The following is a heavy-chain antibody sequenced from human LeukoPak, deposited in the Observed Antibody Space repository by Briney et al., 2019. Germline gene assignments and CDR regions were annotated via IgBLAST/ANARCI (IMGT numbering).Heavy chain of an antibody. CDR2: ISDSSRTT. D-gene: IGHD6-13*01. CDR3: AKKLGFIPQFDY. Sequence: GGSLRLSCEVSGFTFSTEAMTWVRQAPGKGLEWVSSISDSSRTTYYADSVQGRFTISRDNSRNTVYLQMNSLRVEDTAFYYCAKKLGFIPQFDYWNQGTLVAVSS. J-gene: IGHJ4*02. CDR1: GFTFSTEA. V-gene: IGHV3-23*01.